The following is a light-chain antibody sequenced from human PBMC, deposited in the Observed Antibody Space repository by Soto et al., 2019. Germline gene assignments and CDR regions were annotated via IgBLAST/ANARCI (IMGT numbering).Light chain of an antibody. J-gene: IGLJ1*01. CDR3: GTWDSSLRDGV. V-gene: IGLV1-51*01. Sequence: QSVLTQPPSVSAAPGQKVPISCSGSSSNIGNNYVSWYQQLPGTAPKLLIYDNNKRPSGIPDRFSGSKSGTSATLGITGLQTGDEAYYYCGTWDSSLRDGVFGTGTKVTVL. CDR1: SSNIGNNY. CDR2: DNN.